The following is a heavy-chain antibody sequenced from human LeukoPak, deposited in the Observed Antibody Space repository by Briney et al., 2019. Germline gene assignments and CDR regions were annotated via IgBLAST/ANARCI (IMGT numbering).Heavy chain of an antibody. J-gene: IGHJ4*02. V-gene: IGHV3-33*06. D-gene: IGHD4-17*01. CDR1: GFTFSSYA. CDR3: AKVDGDYDRDY. CDR2: IWYDGSNK. Sequence: GGSLRLSCAASGFTFSSYAMSWVRQAPGKGLEWVAVIWYDGSNKYYADSVKGRFTISRDNSKNTLYLQMNSLRAEDTAVYYCAKVDGDYDRDYWGQGTLVTVSS.